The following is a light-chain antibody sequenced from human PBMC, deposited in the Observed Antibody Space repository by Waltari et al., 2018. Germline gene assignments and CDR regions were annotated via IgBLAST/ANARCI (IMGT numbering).Light chain of an antibody. Sequence: EIVMTQSPATLSVSPGERVTLACRTSESVTSKLAWYQHKPGQAPRLLVSGASTRATDSPARFSGSGSGTEFTFTISSLQSEDFAIYYCQQYNNGLTFGQGTRLEI. CDR1: ESVTSK. CDR2: GAS. J-gene: IGKJ5*01. V-gene: IGKV3-15*01. CDR3: QQYNNGLT.